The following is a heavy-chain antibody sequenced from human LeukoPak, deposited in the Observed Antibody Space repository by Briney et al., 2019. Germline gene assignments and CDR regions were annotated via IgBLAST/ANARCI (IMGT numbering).Heavy chain of an antibody. CDR2: ISSSSSYI. D-gene: IGHD3-22*01. CDR3: ARDLTYYYDSSGYPELSLDI. Sequence: PGGSLRLSCAASGFTFSSSNMHWVRQAPGKGLEWVSSISSSSSYIYYADSVKGRFTISRDNAKNSLYLQMNSLRAEDTAVYYCARDLTYYYDSSGYPELSLDIWGQGTMVTVSS. V-gene: IGHV3-21*01. J-gene: IGHJ3*02. CDR1: GFTFSSSN.